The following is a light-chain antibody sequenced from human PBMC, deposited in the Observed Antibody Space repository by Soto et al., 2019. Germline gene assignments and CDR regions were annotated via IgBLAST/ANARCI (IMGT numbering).Light chain of an antibody. Sequence: DIQMTQSPSTLSAPVGDTVTITCRASQNINNWLAWFQQKPGEAPKLLIYDASTLESGVPSRFSGSGSGTEFTLTISSLQPDDYATYSCQHYNVYYMYTFGQGTKVDIK. CDR3: QHYNVYYMYT. V-gene: IGKV1-5*01. J-gene: IGKJ2*01. CDR1: QNINNW. CDR2: DAS.